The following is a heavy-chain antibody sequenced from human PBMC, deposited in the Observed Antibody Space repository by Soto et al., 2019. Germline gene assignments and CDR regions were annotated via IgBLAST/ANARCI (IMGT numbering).Heavy chain of an antibody. Sequence: EVQLVESGGGLVQPGGSLRLSCAASGFTFSSYWMHWVRQAPGKGLVWVSRINSDGSSTSYADSVKGRFTISRDNAKKTLYLQMNCLRAEDTAVYYCVRTSMVVAAATREDYWGQGTLVTVS. J-gene: IGHJ4*02. CDR2: INSDGSST. V-gene: IGHV3-74*01. CDR3: VRTSMVVAAATREDY. D-gene: IGHD2-15*01. CDR1: GFTFSSYW.